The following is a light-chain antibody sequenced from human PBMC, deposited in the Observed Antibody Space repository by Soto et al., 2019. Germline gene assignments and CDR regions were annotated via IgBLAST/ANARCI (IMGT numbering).Light chain of an antibody. CDR3: QQYGGSPTT. CDR1: QTVGSSY. CDR2: GAS. J-gene: IGKJ2*01. V-gene: IGKV3-20*01. Sequence: EIVLTQSPGSLSLSPGERATLSCRASQTVGSSYLTWYQQKPGQAPRLLIYGASSRATGVPDRFSGSGSGTEFTLTISRLEPEDFAVYYCQQYGGSPTTFGQGTKLEVK.